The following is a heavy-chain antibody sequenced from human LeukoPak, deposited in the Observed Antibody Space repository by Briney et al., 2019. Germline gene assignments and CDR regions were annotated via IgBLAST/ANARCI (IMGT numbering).Heavy chain of an antibody. CDR1: GGSISSSGT. V-gene: IGHV4-30-2*01. D-gene: IGHD3/OR15-3a*01. CDR3: ARHNGLSSFDP. J-gene: IGHJ5*02. CDR2: IYHSGTT. Sequence: SETLSLTCAVSGGSISSSGTWSWIRQPPGKGLEWIGYIYHSGTTYYNPSLKSRATISVDMSKNQFSLELNSVTAADMAVYFCARHNGLSSFDPWGRGTLVTVSS.